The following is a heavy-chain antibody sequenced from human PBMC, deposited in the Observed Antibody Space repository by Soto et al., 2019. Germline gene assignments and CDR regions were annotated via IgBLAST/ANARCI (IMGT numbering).Heavy chain of an antibody. CDR3: ASEILGYYYYYGMDV. J-gene: IGHJ6*02. D-gene: IGHD2-15*01. V-gene: IGHV1-3*01. CDR1: GYTFTSYA. CDR2: INAGNGNT. Sequence: WASVKVSCKASGYTFTSYAMHWVRQAPGQRLEWMGWINAGNGNTKYSQKFQGRVTITRDTSASTAYMELSSLRSEDTAVYYCASEILGYYYYYGMDVWGQGTTVTVSS.